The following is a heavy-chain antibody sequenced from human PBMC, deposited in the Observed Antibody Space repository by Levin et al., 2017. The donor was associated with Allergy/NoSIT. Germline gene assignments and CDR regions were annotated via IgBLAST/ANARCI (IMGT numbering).Heavy chain of an antibody. V-gene: IGHV1-2*02. Sequence: GESLKISCKASAYTFTDHYIHWVRQAPGEGLEWMGWINPNSGGTNYAQKFQGRVTMTRDTSIATAYMEVSRLRSDDTAVYYCARDFGGSYFEAFDIWGQGTMVTVSS. CDR1: AYTFTDHY. J-gene: IGHJ3*02. CDR3: ARDFGGSYFEAFDI. D-gene: IGHD1-26*01. CDR2: INPNSGGT.